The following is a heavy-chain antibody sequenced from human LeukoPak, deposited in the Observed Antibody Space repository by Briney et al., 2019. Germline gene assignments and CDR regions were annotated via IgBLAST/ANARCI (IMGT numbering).Heavy chain of an antibody. D-gene: IGHD6-13*01. V-gene: IGHV3-30-3*02. Sequence: PGRSLRLSCAASGFTFSSYAMHWVRQAPGKGLEWVAVISYDGSNKYYADSVKGRFTISRDNSKNTLYLQMNSLRAEDTAVYCCAKPTLYGSSRFFFDYWGQGTLVTVSS. J-gene: IGHJ4*02. CDR1: GFTFSSYA. CDR3: AKPTLYGSSRFFFDY. CDR2: ISYDGSNK.